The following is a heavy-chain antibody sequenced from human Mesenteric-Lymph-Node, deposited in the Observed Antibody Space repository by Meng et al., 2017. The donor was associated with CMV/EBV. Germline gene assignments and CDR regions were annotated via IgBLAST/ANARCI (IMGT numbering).Heavy chain of an antibody. CDR1: GYTFTDFY. V-gene: IGHV1-2*06. D-gene: IGHD3-9*01. J-gene: IGHJ4*02. CDR2: INPNSGVS. CDR3: ARDRDTDWYSPFDY. Sequence: QVQLVQSRAEVGKPGASVMVSCKASGYTFTDFYIHWARQAPGQGLEWMGRINPNSGVSNSAQNFQGRVTMTRDTSINTAYMEVNRLNSDDTAMYYCARDRDTDWYSPFDYWGPGTLVTVSS.